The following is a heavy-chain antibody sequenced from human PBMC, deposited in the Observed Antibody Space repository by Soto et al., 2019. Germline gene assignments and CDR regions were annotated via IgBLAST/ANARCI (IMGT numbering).Heavy chain of an antibody. CDR1: GFTFSSYG. Sequence: HPGGSLRLSCAASGFTFSSYGMHWVRQAPGKGLEWVAVISYDGSNKYYADSVKGRFTISRDNSKNTLYLQMNSLRAEDTAVYYCAKMVELYDILTGPGEDFDYWGQGTLVTVSS. CDR2: ISYDGSNK. D-gene: IGHD3-9*01. CDR3: AKMVELYDILTGPGEDFDY. J-gene: IGHJ4*02. V-gene: IGHV3-30*18.